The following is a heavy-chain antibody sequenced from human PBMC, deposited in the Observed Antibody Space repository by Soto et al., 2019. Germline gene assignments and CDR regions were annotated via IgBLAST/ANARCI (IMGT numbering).Heavy chain of an antibody. Sequence: GGSLRLSCAASGFTFSSYAMSWVRQAPGKGLEWVSAISGSGGSTYYADSVKGRFTISRDNSKNTLYLQMNSLRAEDTAVYYCAKRVGYSSSWYVRDWFDPWGQGTLVTVSS. CDR2: ISGSGGST. J-gene: IGHJ5*02. CDR3: AKRVGYSSSWYVRDWFDP. V-gene: IGHV3-23*01. D-gene: IGHD6-13*01. CDR1: GFTFSSYA.